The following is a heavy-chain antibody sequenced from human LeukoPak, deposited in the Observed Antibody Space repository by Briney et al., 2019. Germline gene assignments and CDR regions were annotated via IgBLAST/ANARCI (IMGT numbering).Heavy chain of an antibody. D-gene: IGHD4-17*01. CDR2: IYYSGST. CDR1: GGSISSYY. Sequence: SETLSLTCTVSGGSISSYYWSWLRQPPGKGLEWIGYIYYSGSTNYNPSLMSRVTISVDKSKNQFSLKLSSVTAADTAVYYCTVTTLSYYYYYMDVWGKGTTVTVSS. J-gene: IGHJ6*03. V-gene: IGHV4-59*01. CDR3: TVTTLSYYYYYMDV.